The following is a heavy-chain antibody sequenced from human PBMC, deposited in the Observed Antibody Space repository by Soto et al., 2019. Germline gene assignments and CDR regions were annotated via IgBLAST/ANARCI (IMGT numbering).Heavy chain of an antibody. D-gene: IGHD3-22*01. CDR2: IIPIFGTA. J-gene: IGHJ4*02. CDR3: ARERSYDSSGYYYY. Sequence: SVKVSCTASGGTFSSYAISWVRQAPGQGLEWMGGIIPIFGTANYAQKFQGRVMITADESTSTAYMELSSLRSEDTAVYYCARERSYDSSGYYYYWGQGTLVTVSS. CDR1: GGTFSSYA. V-gene: IGHV1-69*13.